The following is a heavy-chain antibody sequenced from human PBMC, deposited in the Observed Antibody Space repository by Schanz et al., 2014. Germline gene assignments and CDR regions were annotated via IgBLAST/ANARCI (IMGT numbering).Heavy chain of an antibody. V-gene: IGHV3-74*02. J-gene: IGHJ3*02. CDR1: GLNFDYYA. Sequence: VQLVESGGGVVQPGRSLRLSCATSGLNFDYYAMNWVRQAPGKGLVWVSRINSDDTTKTYADSVKGRFTISRDNPKKTLYLQMNSLRAEDTAVYYCAGAVATIRADSFDIWGQGTMVAVSS. CDR2: INSDDTTK. CDR3: AGAVATIRADSFDI. D-gene: IGHD5-12*01.